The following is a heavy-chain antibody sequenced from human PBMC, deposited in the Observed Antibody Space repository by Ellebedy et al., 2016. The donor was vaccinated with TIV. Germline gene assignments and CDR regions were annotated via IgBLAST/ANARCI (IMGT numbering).Heavy chain of an antibody. Sequence: SETLSLXXTVSGGSISNYYWTWIRQPPGKGLEWIAFIFYSGRTNYNPSLKSRVTISVDTSKNQFSLKLNSVTAADTAVYYCARKRDGSYIDYWGQGTLVTVSS. CDR1: GGSISNYY. J-gene: IGHJ4*02. CDR2: IFYSGRT. CDR3: ARKRDGSYIDY. D-gene: IGHD2-15*01. V-gene: IGHV4-59*01.